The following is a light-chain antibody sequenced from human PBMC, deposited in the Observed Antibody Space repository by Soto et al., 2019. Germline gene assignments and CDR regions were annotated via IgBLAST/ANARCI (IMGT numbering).Light chain of an antibody. V-gene: IGLV7-46*01. CDR2: DTN. CDR1: TGAVTSGHY. CDR3: LLVYRGPRV. J-gene: IGLJ3*02. Sequence: QAVVTQEPSLPVYPGGTVTLTCDSSTGAVTSGHYPYWFQQTPGQAPRTLIYDTNNKHSWTPARFSGSLLGGKAALTLSGAHPEDVAEYYCLLVYRGPRVCGGGTKLTVL.